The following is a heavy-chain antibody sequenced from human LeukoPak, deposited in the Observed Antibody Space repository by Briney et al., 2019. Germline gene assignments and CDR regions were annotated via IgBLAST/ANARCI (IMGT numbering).Heavy chain of an antibody. CDR3: ARTVEFLEWLLECYFDY. CDR1: GYFISSGYY. CDR2: IYHSGST. D-gene: IGHD3-3*01. Sequence: SETLSLTCTVSGYFISSGYYWGWIRQPPGKGLEWIGSIYHSGSTYYNPSLKSRVTISVDTSKNQFSLKLSSVTAADTAVYYCARTVEFLEWLLECYFDYWGQGTLVTVSS. V-gene: IGHV4-38-2*02. J-gene: IGHJ4*02.